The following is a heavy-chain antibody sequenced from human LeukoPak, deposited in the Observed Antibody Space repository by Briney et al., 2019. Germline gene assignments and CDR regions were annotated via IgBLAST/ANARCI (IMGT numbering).Heavy chain of an antibody. V-gene: IGHV3-23*01. CDR1: GFALSSYA. D-gene: IGHD6-19*01. CDR2: ITINGANT. CDR3: ARLDYFDY. Sequence: PGGSLRLSCAASGFALSSYAMNWVRQAPGKGVEWVSGITINGANTYYADSVKGRFTISKDTSNNILYMQMSSLSAEDTAVYYCARLDYFDYWGQGTLVAVSS. J-gene: IGHJ4*02.